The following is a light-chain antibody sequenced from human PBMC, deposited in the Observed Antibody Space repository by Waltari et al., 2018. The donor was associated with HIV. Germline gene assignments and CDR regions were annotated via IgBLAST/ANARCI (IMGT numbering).Light chain of an antibody. CDR1: NIESKS. CDR2: DDH. V-gene: IGLV3-21*02. Sequence: SYVLIQPPSVSVAPGQTATITCGGNNIESKSVHWYQQKPGQAPVLVVSDDHDLPSGIPERVSGSNSGNTATLTISRVEAGDEADYYCQVWDSSRGLSFVFGSGTKVTVL. J-gene: IGLJ1*01. CDR3: QVWDSSRGLSFV.